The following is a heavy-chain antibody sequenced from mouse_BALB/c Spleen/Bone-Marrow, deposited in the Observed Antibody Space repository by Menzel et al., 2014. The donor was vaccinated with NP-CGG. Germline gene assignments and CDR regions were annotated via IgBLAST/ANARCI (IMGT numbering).Heavy chain of an antibody. CDR3: AYGYYAMDY. D-gene: IGHD1-1*02. CDR1: GYTFTDYY. CDR2: INPNNGDT. Sequence: EVQLQQSGPELVKPGASVKMSCKASGYTFTDYYMKWVKRSHGKSLEWIGDINPNNGDTFYNQKFKGKATLTVDKSSSTAYMQLNSLTSEDSAVYYCAYGYYAMDYWGQGTSVTVSS. V-gene: IGHV1-26*01. J-gene: IGHJ4*01.